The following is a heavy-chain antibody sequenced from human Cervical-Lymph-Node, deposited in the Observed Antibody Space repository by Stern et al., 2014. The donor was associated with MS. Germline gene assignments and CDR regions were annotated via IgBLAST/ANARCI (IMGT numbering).Heavy chain of an antibody. Sequence: QVQLGQSGAEVKKPGSSVKVSCKASGGTFINYAISWVRQAPGQGLEWIGGIIPIFGSTHYAQRFQGRFIITADNSANTAYLEVSSLRFEDTGVYFCARDNDDNGMDVWGQGTTVTVSS. J-gene: IGHJ6*02. CDR1: GGTFINYA. V-gene: IGHV1-69*06. CDR3: ARDNDDNGMDV. D-gene: IGHD1-1*01. CDR2: IIPIFGST.